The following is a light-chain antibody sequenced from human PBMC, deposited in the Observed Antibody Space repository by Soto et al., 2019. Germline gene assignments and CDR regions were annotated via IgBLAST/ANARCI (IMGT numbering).Light chain of an antibody. CDR3: QQYGSSRT. CDR1: QSVSYN. Sequence: EIVMTQSPATLSVSPGERVTLSCRASQSVSYNLAWYQQKPGQAPRILIYGASSRATGIPDRSSGSGSGTDFTLTISRLEPEDFAVYYCQQYGSSRTFGQGTKVDIK. V-gene: IGKV3-20*01. CDR2: GAS. J-gene: IGKJ1*01.